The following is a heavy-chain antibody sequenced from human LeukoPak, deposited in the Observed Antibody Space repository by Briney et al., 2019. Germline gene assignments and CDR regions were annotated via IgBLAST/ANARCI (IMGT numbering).Heavy chain of an antibody. CDR2: IRGRGGST. CDR1: GFTFSSSA. CDR3: ARAPCSGGSCAFDF. D-gene: IGHD2-15*01. V-gene: IGHV3-23*01. J-gene: IGHJ4*02. Sequence: PGGSLRLSCAASGFTFSSSAMSWVRQAPGKGLEWVSAIRGRGGSTYYADSVKGRFTISRDNSNNTLYLQMNSLRAEDMAIYYCARAPCSGGSCAFDFWGQGTLVTVSS.